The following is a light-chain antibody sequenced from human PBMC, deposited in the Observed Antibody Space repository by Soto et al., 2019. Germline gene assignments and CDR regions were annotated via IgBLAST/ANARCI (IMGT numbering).Light chain of an antibody. J-gene: IGLJ1*01. CDR1: TSNIGAGYD. V-gene: IGLV1-40*01. CDR2: GNI. CDR3: KSYDRPLSARYV. Sequence: QSVLTQPPSVSGAPGQSVTISCTGSTSNIGAGYDVHWYQQRPGTAPKLLISGNINRPSGVPDRFSGSKSGTSASLAITGLRAGDEGVYYAKSYDRPLSARYVFGTGTKLTAL.